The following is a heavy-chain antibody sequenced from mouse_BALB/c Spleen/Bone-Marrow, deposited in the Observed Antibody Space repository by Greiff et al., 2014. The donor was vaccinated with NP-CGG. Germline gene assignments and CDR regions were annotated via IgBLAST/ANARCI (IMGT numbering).Heavy chain of an antibody. CDR3: ARGIGRGFFDY. V-gene: IGHV7-3*02. J-gene: IGHJ2*01. CDR2: IRNKPNGYTT. CDR1: GFTFTDYY. Sequence: VQLKESGGGLVQPGGSLRLSCATSGFTFTDYYMNWVRQPPGKALEWLGFIRNKPNGYTTEYSASVKGRFTISRDNSQSFLYLQMNTLRAEDSATYYCARGIGRGFFDYWGQGTTLTVSS.